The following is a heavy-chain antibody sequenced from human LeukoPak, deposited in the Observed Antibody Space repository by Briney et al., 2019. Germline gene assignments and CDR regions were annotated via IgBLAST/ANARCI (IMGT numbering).Heavy chain of an antibody. CDR2: INPNSGDT. Sequence: RAASVKVSCKASGYTFTGDYMHCVRQAPGQGFEWMGWINPNSGDTNYAQKFQGRVTMTRDTSISTAHMELSRLRSDDTAVYYCARANPLYCSSTTCLFDYWGQGTLVTVSS. CDR1: GYTFTGDY. CDR3: ARANPLYCSSTTCLFDY. D-gene: IGHD2-2*01. V-gene: IGHV1-2*02. J-gene: IGHJ4*02.